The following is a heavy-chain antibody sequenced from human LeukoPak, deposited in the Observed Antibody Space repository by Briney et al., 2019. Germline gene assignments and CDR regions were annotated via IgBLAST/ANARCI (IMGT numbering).Heavy chain of an antibody. CDR1: GGSFSGFY. V-gene: IGHV4-34*01. CDR3: ARGRRSSGCFDY. Sequence: SETLSLTCAVYGGSFSGFYWSWIRQPPGKGLEWIGEINHSGSTNYNPSLKSRVTISVDTSKNQFSLKLSSVTAADTAVYYCARGRRSSGCFDYWGQGTLVTVSS. J-gene: IGHJ4*02. D-gene: IGHD6-19*01. CDR2: INHSGST.